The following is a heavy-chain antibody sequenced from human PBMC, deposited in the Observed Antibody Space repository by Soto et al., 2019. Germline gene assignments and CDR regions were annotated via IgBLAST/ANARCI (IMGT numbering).Heavy chain of an antibody. CDR2: ISYDGSNK. Sequence: GGSLRISCAASGFTFSSYGMHWVRQAPGKGLEWVAVISYDGSNKYYADSVTGRFTISRDNSKNSLYLQMNILRAEDTALYCCTIVFYLFCRAPSSFSFWGQGTLVTVSS. CDR3: TIVFYLFCRAPSSFSF. V-gene: IGHV3-30*03. J-gene: IGHJ4*02. CDR1: GFTFSSYG. D-gene: IGHD2-2*01.